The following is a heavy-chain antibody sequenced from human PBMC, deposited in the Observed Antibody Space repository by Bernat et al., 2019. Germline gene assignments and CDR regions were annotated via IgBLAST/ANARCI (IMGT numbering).Heavy chain of an antibody. Sequence: QVQLVQSGAEVKKPGASLKISCKASGYTFTSYFIHWVRQAPGQGLEWMGRIIPILGIANYAQKFQGRVTITADKSTSTAYMELSSLRSEDTAVYYCASSLSGLDYWGQGTLVTVSS. CDR2: IIPILGIA. D-gene: IGHD6-19*01. V-gene: IGHV1-69*09. CDR3: ASSLSGLDY. CDR1: GYTFTSYF. J-gene: IGHJ4*02.